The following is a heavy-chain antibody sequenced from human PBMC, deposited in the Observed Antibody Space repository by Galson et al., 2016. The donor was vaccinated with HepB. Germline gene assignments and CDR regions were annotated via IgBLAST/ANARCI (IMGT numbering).Heavy chain of an antibody. J-gene: IGHJ3*02. CDR3: ARALVSFYDSSGYYYVMPHDAFDI. D-gene: IGHD3-22*01. Sequence: SLRLSCAAPGFTFSSYWMVWVRQAPGEGLEWVANINEDGSAKNYVASVKGRFTISRDNVKNSLYLQMNSLRAEDTAVYYCARALVSFYDSSGYYYVMPHDAFDIWGQGTVVTVSS. CDR1: GFTFSSYW. CDR2: INEDGSAK. V-gene: IGHV3-7*03.